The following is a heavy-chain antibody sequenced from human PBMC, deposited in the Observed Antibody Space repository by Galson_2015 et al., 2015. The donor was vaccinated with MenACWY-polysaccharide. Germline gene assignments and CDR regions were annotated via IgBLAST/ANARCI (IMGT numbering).Heavy chain of an antibody. J-gene: IGHJ3*02. CDR3: ARHVHVTSFGSSGNPQGGAFDI. CDR1: GGSISSVSYY. V-gene: IGHV4-61*05. D-gene: IGHD3-22*01. Sequence: ETLSRTCTVSGGSISSVSYYWGWIRQSPGRGLQWIGRISYSPSLESRATISVDTSKNQFSLKLTSVTAADTAVYYCARHVHVTSFGSSGNPQGGAFDIWGQGTLVTVSS. CDR2: ISYS.